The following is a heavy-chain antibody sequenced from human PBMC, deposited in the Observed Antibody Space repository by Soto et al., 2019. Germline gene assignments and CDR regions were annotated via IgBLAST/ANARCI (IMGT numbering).Heavy chain of an antibody. CDR3: ARAMVVGATGAFDI. Sequence: QVQLVQSGAEVKKPGSSVKVSCQAAGGTFNTYSINWVRQAPGQGLEWMGRIIPIVGIAKYAQKFQGRVAITADKSTSTAYRMEVNSLRAEDTALYYCARAMVVGATGAFDIWGQGTMVTVSS. CDR2: IIPIVGIA. J-gene: IGHJ3*02. CDR1: GGTFNTYS. D-gene: IGHD2-15*01. V-gene: IGHV1-69*02.